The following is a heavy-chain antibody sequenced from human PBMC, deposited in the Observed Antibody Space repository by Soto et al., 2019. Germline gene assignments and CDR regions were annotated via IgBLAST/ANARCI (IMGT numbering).Heavy chain of an antibody. J-gene: IGHJ5*01. V-gene: IGHV4-39*01. CDR1: GGSISSSSYY. Sequence: SETLSLTCTVSGGSISSSSYYWGWIRQPPGKGLEWIGSIYYSGSTYYNPSLKSRVTISVDTSKNQFSLKLSSVTAAAAAVYFCARHGYCISNNGKAWDWFYPWGQGTPVTGSS. CDR3: ARHGYCISNNGKAWDWFYP. D-gene: IGHD2-2*03. CDR2: IYYSGST.